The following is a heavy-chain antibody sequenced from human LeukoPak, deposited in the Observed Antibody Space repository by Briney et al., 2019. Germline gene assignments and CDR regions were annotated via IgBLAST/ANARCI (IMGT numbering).Heavy chain of an antibody. J-gene: IGHJ4*02. D-gene: IGHD6-19*01. CDR3: ARDGKQWLVGPSDY. V-gene: IGHV1-18*01. CDR2: ISAYNGNT. CDR1: GYTFTNYG. Sequence: ASVKVSCKASGYTFTNYGISWVRQAPGQGLEWMGWISAYNGNTNYAQKLQGRVTMTTDTSTSTANMELRSLRSDDTAVYYCARDGKQWLVGPSDYWGQGTLVTVSS.